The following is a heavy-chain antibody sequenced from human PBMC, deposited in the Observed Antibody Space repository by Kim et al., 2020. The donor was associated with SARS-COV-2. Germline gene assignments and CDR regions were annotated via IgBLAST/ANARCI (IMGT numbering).Heavy chain of an antibody. CDR3: VRRYYDSSGYYYFDN. Sequence: GGSLRLSCAASGFTFSNYWMHWVRQAPGKGLVWVSRINGDGSTTSYADSVKGRFTISRDNAKNTLYLQMNSMRVEDTALYYCVRRYYDSSGYYYFDNWGQGTPVTVSS. CDR1: GFTFSNYW. J-gene: IGHJ4*02. D-gene: IGHD3-22*01. V-gene: IGHV3-74*01. CDR2: INGDGSTT.